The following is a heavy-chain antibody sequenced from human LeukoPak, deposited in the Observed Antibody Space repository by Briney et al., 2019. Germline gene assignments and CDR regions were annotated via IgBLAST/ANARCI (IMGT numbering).Heavy chain of an antibody. J-gene: IGHJ6*02. CDR3: ARDKEYSSSSPYYYGMDV. Sequence: GGSLRLSCAASGSTFSDYYMSWIRQAPGKGLEWVSYISSSGSTIYYADSVKGRFTISRDNAKNSLYLQMNSLRAEDTAVYYCARDKEYSSSSPYYYGMDVWGQGTTVTVSS. V-gene: IGHV3-11*01. CDR2: ISSSGSTI. D-gene: IGHD6-6*01. CDR1: GSTFSDYY.